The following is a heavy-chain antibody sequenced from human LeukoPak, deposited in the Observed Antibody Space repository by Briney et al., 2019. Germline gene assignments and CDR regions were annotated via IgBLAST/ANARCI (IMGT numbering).Heavy chain of an antibody. CDR1: GYTFTIYG. CDR3: ARGGIAVAGTRYFQH. D-gene: IGHD6-19*01. Sequence: ASVTVSCTASGYTFTIYGISWVRQAPGQGLEWMGWISAYNGNTNYAQKLQGRVTMTTDTSTSTAYMELRSLRSDDTAVYYCARGGIAVAGTRYFQHWGQGTLVTVSS. V-gene: IGHV1-18*01. CDR2: ISAYNGNT. J-gene: IGHJ1*01.